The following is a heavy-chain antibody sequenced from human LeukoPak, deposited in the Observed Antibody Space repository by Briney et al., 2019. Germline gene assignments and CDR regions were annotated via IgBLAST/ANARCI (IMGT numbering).Heavy chain of an antibody. D-gene: IGHD6-13*01. V-gene: IGHV3-7*04. CDR2: IKQDGSEK. CDR1: GFTFSSFW. Sequence: GGSLRLSCAASGFTFSSFWMTWVRQAPGKGLEWVANIKQDGSEKYYVDSVKGRFTISRDNANNSLYLQMNSLRAEDTAVYYCARFSSSWFDYWGQGTLVTVSS. CDR3: ARFSSSWFDY. J-gene: IGHJ4*02.